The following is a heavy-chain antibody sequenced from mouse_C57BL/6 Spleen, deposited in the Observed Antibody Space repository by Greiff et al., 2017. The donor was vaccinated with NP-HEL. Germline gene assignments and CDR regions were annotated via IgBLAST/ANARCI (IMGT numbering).Heavy chain of an antibody. Sequence: VQLQQSGPELVKPGASVKISCKASGYAFSSSWMNWVKQRPGKGLEWIGRIYPGDGDTNYNGKFKGKATLTADKSSSTAYMQLSSLTSEDSAVYFCARGDYGSSYPWFAYWGQGTLVTVSA. V-gene: IGHV1-82*01. CDR2: IYPGDGDT. CDR3: ARGDYGSSYPWFAY. CDR1: GYAFSSSW. J-gene: IGHJ3*01. D-gene: IGHD1-1*01.